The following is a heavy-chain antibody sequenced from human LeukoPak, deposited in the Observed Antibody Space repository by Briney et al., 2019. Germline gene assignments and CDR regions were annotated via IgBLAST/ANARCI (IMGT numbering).Heavy chain of an antibody. CDR1: GGSVTSTNW. CDR3: AREGGFFRPLDY. V-gene: IGHV4-4*02. Sequence: ASETLSLTCGVSGGSVTSTNWWTWVRQPPGKGLEWIGEVHLDGRTNYNPSLKSRLTISVDLSENHISLKLTSVTAADTAVYYCAREGGFFRPLDYSGPGTLVIVSA. D-gene: IGHD3-3*01. CDR2: VHLDGRT. J-gene: IGHJ4*02.